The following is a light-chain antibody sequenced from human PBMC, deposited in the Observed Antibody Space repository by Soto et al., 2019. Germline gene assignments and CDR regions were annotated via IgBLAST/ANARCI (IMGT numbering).Light chain of an antibody. Sequence: DVQMTQSPSSLSASVGDRDTNTCRANKKNNSYLNWYQQKPGKAPMLLIYAASSLQSGVPSRFSGSGSGTDFTLTISSLQPEDFATYYCQQSYSTPLTFGGGTKVDIK. V-gene: IGKV1-39*01. J-gene: IGKJ4*01. CDR3: QQSYSTPLT. CDR1: KKNNSY. CDR2: AAS.